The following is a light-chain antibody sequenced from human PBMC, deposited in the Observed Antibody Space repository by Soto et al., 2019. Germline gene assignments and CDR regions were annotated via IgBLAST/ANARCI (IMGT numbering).Light chain of an antibody. CDR2: EVV. CDR1: KNDIGVYDF. V-gene: IGLV2-8*01. Sequence: QSVLTQPPXASGSPGQSVTISCTGTKNDIGVYDFVSWYQHHPGKAPRLIIYEVVQRPSGVPDRFSGSKSGNTASLTVSGLQAADEADYFCKSYAGSNTYVFGSGTKVTVL. J-gene: IGLJ1*01. CDR3: KSYAGSNTYV.